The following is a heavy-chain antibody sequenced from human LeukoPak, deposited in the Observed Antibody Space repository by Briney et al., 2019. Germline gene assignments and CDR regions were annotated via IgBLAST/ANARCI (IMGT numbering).Heavy chain of an antibody. Sequence: SVKVSCKASGGTFSSYAISWVRQAPGQGLEWMGGIIPIFGTANYAQKFQGRVTITADESTSTAYMELSSLRSEDTAVYYCARGRGYSRGRRGDNWFDPWGQGTLVTVSS. CDR2: IIPIFGTA. CDR3: ARGRGYSRGRRGDNWFDP. CDR1: GGTFSSYA. V-gene: IGHV1-69*01. J-gene: IGHJ5*02. D-gene: IGHD6-13*01.